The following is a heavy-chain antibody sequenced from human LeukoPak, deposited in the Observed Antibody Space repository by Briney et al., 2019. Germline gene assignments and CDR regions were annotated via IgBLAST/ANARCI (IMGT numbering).Heavy chain of an antibody. V-gene: IGHV4-34*01. CDR3: ARGRRRAVIVVVISKTFGWFDP. J-gene: IGHJ5*02. D-gene: IGHD3-22*01. CDR1: GGSFSGYY. Sequence: SETLSLTCAVYGGSFSGYYWSWIRQPPGKGLEWIGEINHSGSTNYNPSLKSRVTISVDTSKNQFSLKLSSVTAADTAVYYCARGRRRAVIVVVISKTFGWFDPWGQGTLVTVSS. CDR2: INHSGST.